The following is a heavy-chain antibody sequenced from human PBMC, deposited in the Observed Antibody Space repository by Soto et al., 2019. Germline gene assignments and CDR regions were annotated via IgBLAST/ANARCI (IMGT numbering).Heavy chain of an antibody. J-gene: IGHJ5*02. CDR1: GFTFSSYA. CDR3: AKGGGILGP. CDR2: ISASGGST. V-gene: IGHV3-23*01. Sequence: EVQLLESGGGLVQPGGSLRLSCAASGFTFSSYAMSWVRQAPGKGLEWVSTISASGGSTYYADSVKGRFTISRDNSKSTLYLQTNSLRAEDTSVYYCAKGGGILGPWGQGTLVTVSS. D-gene: IGHD3-16*01.